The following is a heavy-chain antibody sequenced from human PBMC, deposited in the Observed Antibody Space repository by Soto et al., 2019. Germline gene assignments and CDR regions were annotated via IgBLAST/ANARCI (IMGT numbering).Heavy chain of an antibody. V-gene: IGHV3-23*01. Sequence: EVQLLESGGGLIQPGGSLRLSWAASGFRFGNYAMNWVRQAPGKGLVWVASFTGPGDTPYYADSVKGRFTVSRNNYQKTLYLEMSGLRGEDTAMYYCTNLRSNERGGWEAEIDFWGQGTLVIVSS. CDR3: TNLRSNERGGWEAEIDF. CDR1: GFRFGNYA. J-gene: IGHJ4*02. D-gene: IGHD1-26*01. CDR2: FTGPGDTP.